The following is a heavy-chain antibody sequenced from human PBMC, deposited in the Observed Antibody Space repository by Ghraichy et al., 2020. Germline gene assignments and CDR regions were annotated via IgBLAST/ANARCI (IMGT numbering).Heavy chain of an antibody. CDR1: GFTVNKFG. Sequence: GESINISCAATGFTVNKFGMHWVRQAPGKGLEWVAIISYDAENIYYTDSVKGRFTVSRDISKNTLYLQMNSLTAEDTAIYYCAKDAEVELWTGVGFFPMGDSHQTKWRSLPPDSWGQGTLVTVSS. D-gene: IGHD2-21*02. J-gene: IGHJ5*01. V-gene: IGHV3-30*18. CDR2: ISYDAENI. CDR3: AKDAEVELWTGVGFFPMGDSHQTKWRSLPPDS.